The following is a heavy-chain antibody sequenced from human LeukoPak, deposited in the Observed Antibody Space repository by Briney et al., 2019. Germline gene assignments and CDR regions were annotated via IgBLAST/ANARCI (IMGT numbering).Heavy chain of an antibody. V-gene: IGHV3-23*01. Sequence: GGSLRLSCAASEFTSELTFSSYVMSWIRQAPGKGLEWVSAISGSGGSTYYADSVKGRFTISRDNAKNSLYLQMNSLRAEDTAVYYCAELGITMIGGVWGKGITVTISS. CDR3: AELGITMIGGV. CDR2: ISGSGGST. J-gene: IGHJ6*04. CDR1: EFTSELTFSSYV. D-gene: IGHD3-10*02.